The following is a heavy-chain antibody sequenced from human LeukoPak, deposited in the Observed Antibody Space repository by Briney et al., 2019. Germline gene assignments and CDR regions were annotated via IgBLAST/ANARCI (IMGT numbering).Heavy chain of an antibody. V-gene: IGHV3-20*04. CDR1: GFTFDDYG. J-gene: IGHJ4*02. D-gene: IGHD6-19*01. CDR2: INWNGGGT. CDR3: ARIDSSGWTGPFDY. Sequence: GGSLRLSCAASGFTFDDYGMTWVRQAPGKGLEWVSGINWNGGGTGYADSVKGRFTISRDNAKNSLYLQLNSLRAEDTALYYCARIDSSGWTGPFDYWGQGTLVTVSS.